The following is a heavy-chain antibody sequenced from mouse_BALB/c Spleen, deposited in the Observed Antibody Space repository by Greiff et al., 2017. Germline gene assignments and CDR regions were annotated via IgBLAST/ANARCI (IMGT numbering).Heavy chain of an antibody. CDR1: GYSFTSYC. CDR2: IRPSDSDT. CDR3: ARLSVGASDY. V-gene: IGHV1-74*01. D-gene: IGHD1-1*01. J-gene: IGHJ2*01. Sequence: VQLQQSGAELVRPGASLKLSCSASGYSFTSYCMNWVQQRPGHGLEWIGRIRPSDSDTRLTQKFKDKATLTVDKSSNTAYMQLSSPTSEDSAVYCCARLSVGASDYWGQGTTLTVSS.